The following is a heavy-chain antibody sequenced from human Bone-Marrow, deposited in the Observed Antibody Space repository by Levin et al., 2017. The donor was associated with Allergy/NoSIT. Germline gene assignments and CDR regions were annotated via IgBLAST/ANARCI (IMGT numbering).Heavy chain of an antibody. Sequence: GASVKVSCKASGGTFSSYAISWVRQAPGQGLEWMGGIIPIFGTANYAQKFQGRVTITADKSTSTAYMELSSLRSEDTAVYYCASEVHCSSTSCLRFDPWGQGTLVTVSS. CDR2: IIPIFGTA. CDR1: GGTFSSYA. V-gene: IGHV1-69*06. J-gene: IGHJ5*02. D-gene: IGHD2-2*01. CDR3: ASEVHCSSTSCLRFDP.